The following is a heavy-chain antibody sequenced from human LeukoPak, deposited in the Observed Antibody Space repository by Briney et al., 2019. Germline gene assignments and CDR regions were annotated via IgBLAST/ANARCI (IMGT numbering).Heavy chain of an antibody. Sequence: SVKVSCKASGGTFISYAISWVRQAPGQGLEWMGRIIPIFGTANYAQKFQGRVTITTDESTSTAYMELSSLRSEDTAVYYCARDHSSWLRFGTLYWYFDLWGRGTLVTVSS. CDR2: IIPIFGTA. D-gene: IGHD5-12*01. CDR1: GGTFISYA. J-gene: IGHJ2*01. CDR3: ARDHSSWLRFGTLYWYFDL. V-gene: IGHV1-69*05.